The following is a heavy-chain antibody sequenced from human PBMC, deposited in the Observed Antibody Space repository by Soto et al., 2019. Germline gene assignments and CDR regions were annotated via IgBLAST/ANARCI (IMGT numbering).Heavy chain of an antibody. V-gene: IGHV3-33*01. CDR3: ARDGYSHLNYLDD. D-gene: IGHD2-21*01. CDR2: IWNDGSNK. Sequence: GGSLRLSCAASGFTFSRYGMHWVRQAPGKGLEWVAVIWNDGSNKYYGDSVKGRFSISRDNSKNTLYLQMNSLRAEDTAVYYCARDGYSHLNYLDDWGQGTLVTVSS. CDR1: GFTFSRYG. J-gene: IGHJ4*02.